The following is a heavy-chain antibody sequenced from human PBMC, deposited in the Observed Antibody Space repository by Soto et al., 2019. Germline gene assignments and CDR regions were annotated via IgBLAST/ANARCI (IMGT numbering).Heavy chain of an antibody. V-gene: IGHV3-23*01. J-gene: IGHJ5*02. CDR3: AKDRHSHGGGSCFDP. D-gene: IGHD2-15*01. Sequence: GGSLRLSCAASGFTFSSYAMSWVRQAPGKGLEWVSAISGSGGSTYYADSVKGRFTISRDNSKNTLYLQMNSLRAEDTAVYYCAKDRHSHGGGSCFDPWGQGTLVTVSS. CDR1: GFTFSSYA. CDR2: ISGSGGST.